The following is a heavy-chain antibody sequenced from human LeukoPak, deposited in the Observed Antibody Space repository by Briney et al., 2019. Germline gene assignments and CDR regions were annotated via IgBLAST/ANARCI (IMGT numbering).Heavy chain of an antibody. D-gene: IGHD3-3*01. V-gene: IGHV4-34*01. J-gene: IGHJ4*02. CDR2: INHSGST. Sequence: SETLSLTCAVYGGSFSGYYWSWIRQSPGKGLEWIGEINHSGSTNYNPSLKSRLTLLVDMSKKQFFLNLSSVTAADTAVYYCARVTWTRWVDNWGQGTLVTVSS. CDR3: ARVTWTRWVDN. CDR1: GGSFSGYY.